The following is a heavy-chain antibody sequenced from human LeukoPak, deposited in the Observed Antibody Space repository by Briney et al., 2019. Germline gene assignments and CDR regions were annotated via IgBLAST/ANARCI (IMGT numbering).Heavy chain of an antibody. CDR3: ARVAKERVGGVYYFDY. Sequence: GGSLRLSCAASGFTFSDYDMHWVRQAPGKGLEWVSAIGTAGDTYYTGSLKGRFTISRENAKNSLYLQMTSLRAGDTAVYYCARVAKERVGGVYYFDYWGQRTLVTVSS. CDR2: IGTAGDT. D-gene: IGHD1-1*01. CDR1: GFTFSDYD. V-gene: IGHV3-13*01. J-gene: IGHJ4*02.